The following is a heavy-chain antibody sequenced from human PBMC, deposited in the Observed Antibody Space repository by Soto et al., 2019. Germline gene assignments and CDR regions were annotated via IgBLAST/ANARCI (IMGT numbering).Heavy chain of an antibody. Sequence: QVQLQESGPGLVKPSQTLSLTCTVSGGSXSXXXXXXXXXXXXXXXGLEWIGFIYYSGSTYYNPSLKSRVTISVDTSKNQFSLKLSSVTAADTAVYYCARWWFGEFFDYWGQGTLVTVSS. J-gene: IGHJ4*02. D-gene: IGHD3-10*01. V-gene: IGHV4-30-4*01. CDR1: GGSXSXXXXX. CDR3: ARWWFGEFFDY. CDR2: IYYSGST.